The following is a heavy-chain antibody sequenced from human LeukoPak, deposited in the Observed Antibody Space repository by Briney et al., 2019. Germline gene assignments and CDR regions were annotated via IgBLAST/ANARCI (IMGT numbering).Heavy chain of an antibody. J-gene: IGHJ4*02. CDR3: ARSVGAAYFDY. CDR2: IYYSGST. CDR1: GGSISSYY. D-gene: IGHD1-26*01. V-gene: IGHV4-59*01. Sequence: SETLSLTCTVSGGSISSYYWSWIRQPPGKGLEWIGYIYYSGSTNYNPSLKSRVTISVDTSKNQFSLKLSSVTAADTAVYYCARSVGAAYFDYWGQGTLVTVSS.